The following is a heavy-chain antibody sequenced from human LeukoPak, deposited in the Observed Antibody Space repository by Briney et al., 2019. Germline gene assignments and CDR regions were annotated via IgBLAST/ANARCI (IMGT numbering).Heavy chain of an antibody. CDR1: GFTFISYW. CDR2: IKQDGSEK. V-gene: IGHV3-7*01. J-gene: IGHJ6*03. D-gene: IGHD3-10*01. CDR3: ARVGAVRGVAWVFYYYYYMDV. Sequence: GSLRLSCAASGFTFISYWMSWVRQAPGKGLEWVANIKQDGSEKYYVDSVKGRFTISRDNAKNSLYLQMNSLRAEDTAVYYCARVGAVRGVAWVFYYYYYMDVWGKGTTVTVSS.